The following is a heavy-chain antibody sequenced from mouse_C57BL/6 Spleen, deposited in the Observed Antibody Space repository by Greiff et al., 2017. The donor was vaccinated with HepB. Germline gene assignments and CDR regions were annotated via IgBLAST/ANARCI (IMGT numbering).Heavy chain of an antibody. V-gene: IGHV5-16*01. CDR2: INYDGSCT. Sequence: EVKLVESEGGLVQPGSSMKLSCTASGFTFSDYYMAWVRQVPEKGLEWVANINYDGSCTYYLDSLKSRFIISRDNAKNILYLQMSSLKSEDTATDYCARYGNYLYYFDYWGQGTTLTVSS. CDR3: ARYGNYLYYFDY. J-gene: IGHJ2*01. CDR1: GFTFSDYY. D-gene: IGHD2-10*02.